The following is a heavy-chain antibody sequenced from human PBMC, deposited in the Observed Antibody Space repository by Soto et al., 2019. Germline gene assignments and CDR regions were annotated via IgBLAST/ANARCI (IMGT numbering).Heavy chain of an antibody. J-gene: IGHJ4*02. CDR2: ISYDGSNK. Sequence: GGSLRLSCAASGFTFSSYGMHWVRQAPGKGLEWVAVISYDGSNKYYADSVKGRFTISRDNSKNTLYLQMNSLRAEDTAVYYCAPGGGRIPSDYWGQGTLVTVSS. CDR3: APGGGRIPSDY. D-gene: IGHD2-15*01. V-gene: IGHV3-30*03. CDR1: GFTFSSYG.